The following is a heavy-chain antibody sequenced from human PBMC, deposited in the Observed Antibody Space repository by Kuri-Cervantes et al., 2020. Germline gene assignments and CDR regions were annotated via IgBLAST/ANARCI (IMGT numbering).Heavy chain of an antibody. V-gene: IGHV3-30-3*01. Sequence: GGSLRLSCAASGFTFNNYAVHWVRQAPGKGLEWVAVTSSDGNKKYYPDSVKGRFTISRDNSKNTLYLEMSSLRAEDTAVYYCATVRSGSGSLSSFDYWGQGTLVTVSS. CDR3: ATVRSGSGSLSSFDY. CDR1: GFTFNNYA. J-gene: IGHJ4*02. CDR2: TSSDGNKK. D-gene: IGHD3-10*01.